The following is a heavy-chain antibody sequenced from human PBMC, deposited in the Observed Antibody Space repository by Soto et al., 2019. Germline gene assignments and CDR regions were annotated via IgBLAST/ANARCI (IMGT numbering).Heavy chain of an antibody. V-gene: IGHV4-59*08. J-gene: IGHJ4*02. CDR3: ARHGSRDVVRFDY. Sequence: HVQLRESGPGLVQPSETLSLTCTVSGDSIGGYYWNWIRQTPGEGLEWIGFIYYTGYTYYNPSLQRRVTLSVDTSKTRFSLNLTSVTAADTAMYYCARHGSRDVVRFDYWGQGILVSVSS. CDR1: GDSIGGYY. CDR2: IYYTGYT. D-gene: IGHD2-15*01.